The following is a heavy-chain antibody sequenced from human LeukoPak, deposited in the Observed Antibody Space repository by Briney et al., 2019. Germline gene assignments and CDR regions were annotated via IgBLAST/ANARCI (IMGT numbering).Heavy chain of an antibody. J-gene: IGHJ4*02. CDR2: IYHSGST. CDR1: GGSISSSNW. Sequence: KVSETLSLTCAVSGGSISSSNWWSWVRQPPGKGLEWIGEIYHSGSTNYNPSLKSRVTISVDKSKNQFSLKLSSVTAADTAVYYCASGKRPNLRYSYGYGYWGQGTLVTVSS. CDR3: ASGKRPNLRYSYGYGY. D-gene: IGHD5-18*01. V-gene: IGHV4-4*02.